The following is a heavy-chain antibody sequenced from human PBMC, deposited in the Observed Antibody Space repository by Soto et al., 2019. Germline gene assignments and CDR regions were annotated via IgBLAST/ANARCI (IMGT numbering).Heavy chain of an antibody. CDR1: GFPFSSYW. D-gene: IGHD3-9*01. V-gene: IGHV3-74*01. J-gene: IGHJ4*02. Sequence: EVQLVESGGDLVQRGGSLRLSCAASGFPFSSYWMRWVRHTPGKGLDWVARISGDGVTTYYADSVTGRFTVSRDNAKNTLSLQISGLRAEDTAVYYCAREYYGLLTGYYTDYWGQGTLVSVSS. CDR3: AREYYGLLTGYYTDY. CDR2: ISGDGVTT.